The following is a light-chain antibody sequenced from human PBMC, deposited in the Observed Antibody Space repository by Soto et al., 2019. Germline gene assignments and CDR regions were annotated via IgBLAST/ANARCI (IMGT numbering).Light chain of an antibody. CDR1: SSDVGGYNY. CDR2: DVS. CDR3: CSYAGSYTPHVV. V-gene: IGLV2-11*01. Sequence: QSVLTQPRSVSGSPGQSVTISCTGTSSDVGGYNYVSWYQQHPGKAPKLMIYDVSKRPSGVPARCSGSKSGNTASLTISRLHAAAAADYYCCSYAGSYTPHVVFGGGTKVTVL. J-gene: IGLJ2*01.